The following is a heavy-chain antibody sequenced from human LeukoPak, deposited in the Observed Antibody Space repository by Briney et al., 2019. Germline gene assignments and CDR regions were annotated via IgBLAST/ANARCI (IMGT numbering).Heavy chain of an antibody. J-gene: IGHJ5*02. CDR1: RGTFSSYA. Sequence: PGASVKVSCKPSRGTFSSYAISWVRQAPGPGLEWMGGIIAIFVTANYAQKFQGRVTITTDESTSTAYMELSSLRSEDTAVYYCASNSYRTSSWGQGTLVTVSS. D-gene: IGHD6-6*01. V-gene: IGHV1-69*05. CDR3: ASNSYRTSS. CDR2: IIAIFVTA.